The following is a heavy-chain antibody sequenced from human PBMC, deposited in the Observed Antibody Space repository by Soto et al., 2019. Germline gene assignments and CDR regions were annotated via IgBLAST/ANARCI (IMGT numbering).Heavy chain of an antibody. V-gene: IGHV1-69*13. CDR3: ATTLQSRRYYYYGMDV. CDR1: GCTFSSYA. Sequence: GASVKVSCKASGCTFSSYAISWVRQAPGQGLEWMGGIIPIFGTANYAQKFQGRVTITADESTSTAYMELSSLRSEDTAVYYCATTLQSRRYYYYGMDVWGQGTTVTVSS. CDR2: IIPIFGTA. J-gene: IGHJ6*02. D-gene: IGHD4-4*01.